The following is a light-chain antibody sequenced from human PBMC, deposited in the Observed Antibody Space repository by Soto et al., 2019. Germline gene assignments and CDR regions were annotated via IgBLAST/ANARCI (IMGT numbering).Light chain of an antibody. CDR2: EDN. J-gene: IGLJ2*01. V-gene: IGLV1-51*02. CDR3: ATWNTSMRAVV. CDR1: SSNIEIHY. Sequence: QSVLTQPPSVSAAPGQKVTISCSGGSSNIEIHYVSWYQQLPRTAPKLLIYEDNQRPSGAPDRFSGSKSGASATLGIIGLQTGDEADYYCATWNTSMRAVVFGGGTKLTVL.